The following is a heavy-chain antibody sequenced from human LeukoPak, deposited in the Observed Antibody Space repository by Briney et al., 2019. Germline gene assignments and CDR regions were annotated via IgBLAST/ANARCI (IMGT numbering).Heavy chain of an antibody. D-gene: IGHD2-2*01. V-gene: IGHV1-2*02. CDR1: GYTFTGYY. CDR3: ARDDSVVTAAESEGFDY. Sequence: GASVKVSCKASGYTFTGYYMHWVRQAPGQGLEWMGWINPNSGGTNYAQKFQGRVTMTRDTSISTAYMELSRLRSDDTAVYYCARDDSVVTAAESEGFDYWGQGTLVTVSS. J-gene: IGHJ4*02. CDR2: INPNSGGT.